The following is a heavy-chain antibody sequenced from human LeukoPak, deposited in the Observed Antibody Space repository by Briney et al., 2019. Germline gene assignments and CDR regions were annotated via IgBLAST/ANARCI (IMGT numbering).Heavy chain of an antibody. J-gene: IGHJ4*02. CDR1: GDSISRYY. Sequence: SETLSLTCTVSGDSISRYYWSWIRQPAGKGLEWIGRIYNGGIITYNPSLKSRVTMSIDTSNNQFSLRLRFVTAADTAVYYCARTVGHYWGQGTLVTVSS. CDR2: IYNGGII. CDR3: ARTVGHY. D-gene: IGHD4-23*01. V-gene: IGHV4-4*07.